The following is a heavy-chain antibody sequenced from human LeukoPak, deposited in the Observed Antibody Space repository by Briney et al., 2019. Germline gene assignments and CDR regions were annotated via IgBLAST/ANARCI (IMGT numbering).Heavy chain of an antibody. V-gene: IGHV1-58*01. J-gene: IGHJ4*02. CDR2: IVVGSGNT. CDR1: GFTFTSSA. CDR3: AADVPLAARYFDY. D-gene: IGHD6-6*01. Sequence: GASVKVSCKASGFTFTSSAVQWVRQARGQRLEWIGWIVVGSGNTNYAQKFQERVTITRGMSTSTAYMELSSLRSEDTAVYYCAADVPLAARYFDYWGQGTLVTVSS.